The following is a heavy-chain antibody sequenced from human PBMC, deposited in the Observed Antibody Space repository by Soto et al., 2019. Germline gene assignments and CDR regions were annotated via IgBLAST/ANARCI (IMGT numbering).Heavy chain of an antibody. Sequence: QVQLVQSGAEVKKPGSSVKVSCKASGGTFSSYAISWVRQAPGQGLEWMGGIIPIFGTADYAQKFQGRVTITADESTSAAYMDLSSLRSEDTAVYYCARHLGGNHYYYGMDVWGQGTTVTVSS. D-gene: IGHD3-16*01. V-gene: IGHV1-69*12. CDR2: IIPIFGTA. J-gene: IGHJ6*02. CDR1: GGTFSSYA. CDR3: ARHLGGNHYYYGMDV.